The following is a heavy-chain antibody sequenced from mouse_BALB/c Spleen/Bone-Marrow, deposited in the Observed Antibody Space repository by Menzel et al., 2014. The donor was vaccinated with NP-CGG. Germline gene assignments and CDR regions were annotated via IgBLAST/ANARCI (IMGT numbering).Heavy chain of an antibody. J-gene: IGHJ4*01. Sequence: VKLQESGAELVKPGASVMLSCKASGYTFTEYIIHWVKQRSGQGLEWIGWFYPGSGSIKYNEKFKDKATLTADKSSSTVYMELSRLTSEDSAVYFCARHEDYGSSYYYAMDYWGQGTSVTVSS. CDR3: ARHEDYGSSYYYAMDY. CDR1: GYTFTEYI. CDR2: FYPGSGSI. V-gene: IGHV1-62-2*01. D-gene: IGHD1-1*01.